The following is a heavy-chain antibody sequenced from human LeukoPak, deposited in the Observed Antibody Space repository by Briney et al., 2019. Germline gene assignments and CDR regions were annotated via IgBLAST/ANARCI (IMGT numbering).Heavy chain of an antibody. CDR3: ARRTAMGKSDFDY. J-gene: IGHJ4*02. D-gene: IGHD5-18*01. CDR1: GYAFTNYW. CDR2: VYPGDSHT. Sequence: GESLKISCKGFGYAFTNYWIGWVRQMPGKGLDWMGMVYPGDSHTTYSPSFQGQVTISSDKSISTAYLQWSTLKASDTAIYYCARRTAMGKSDFDYWGQGTLVTVSS. V-gene: IGHV5-51*01.